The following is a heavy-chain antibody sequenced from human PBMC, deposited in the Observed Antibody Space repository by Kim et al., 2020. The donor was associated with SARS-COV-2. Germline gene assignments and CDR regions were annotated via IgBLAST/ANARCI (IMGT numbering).Heavy chain of an antibody. V-gene: IGHV4-39*07. CDR3: ASRYSSSWHFDL. Sequence: SYNPSLRSRVTQSVDTSKNQFSLKLSSVTAADTAVYYCASRYSSSWHFDLWGRGTLVTVFS. J-gene: IGHJ2*01. D-gene: IGHD6-13*01.